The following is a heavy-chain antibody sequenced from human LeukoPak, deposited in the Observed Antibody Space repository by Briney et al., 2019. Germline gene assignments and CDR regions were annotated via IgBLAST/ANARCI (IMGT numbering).Heavy chain of an antibody. D-gene: IGHD3-10*01. CDR3: AREGTYGSGSYSKGFAY. Sequence: SQTLSLTCTVSGGSISSGGYYWSWIRQHPGKGLEWIGYIYYSGSTYYNPSLKSRVTISVDTSKNQFSLKLSSVTAADTAVYYCAREGTYGSGSYSKGFAYWGQGTLVTVSS. J-gene: IGHJ4*02. V-gene: IGHV4-31*03. CDR2: IYYSGST. CDR1: GGSISSGGYY.